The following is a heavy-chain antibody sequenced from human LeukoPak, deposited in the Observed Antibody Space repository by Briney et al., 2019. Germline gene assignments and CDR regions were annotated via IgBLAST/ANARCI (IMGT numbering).Heavy chain of an antibody. D-gene: IGHD3-3*01. V-gene: IGHV3-33*01. CDR2: IWYDGSNK. CDR1: GFTFSSYG. Sequence: GGSLRLSCAASGFTFSSYGMHWVRQAPGKGLEWVAVIWYDGSNKYYADSVKVRFTISRDNSKNTLYLQMNSLRAEDTAVYYCAREYGYYDFWSGYLDPLGYYGMDVWGQGTTVTVSS. J-gene: IGHJ6*02. CDR3: AREYGYYDFWSGYLDPLGYYGMDV.